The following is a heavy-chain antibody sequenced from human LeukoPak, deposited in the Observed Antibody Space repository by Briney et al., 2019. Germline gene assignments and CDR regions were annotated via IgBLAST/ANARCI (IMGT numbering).Heavy chain of an antibody. J-gene: IGHJ4*02. CDR2: IYYSGST. V-gene: IGHV4-59*08. Sequence: SETLSLTCTVSGGSISSYYWSWIRQPPGKGLEWIGYIYYSGSTNYNPSLKSRVTISVDTSKNQFSLKLSSVTAADTAVYYCARARYNGYSSGWFDYWGQGTLVTVSS. D-gene: IGHD6-19*01. CDR1: GGSISSYY. CDR3: ARARYNGYSSGWFDY.